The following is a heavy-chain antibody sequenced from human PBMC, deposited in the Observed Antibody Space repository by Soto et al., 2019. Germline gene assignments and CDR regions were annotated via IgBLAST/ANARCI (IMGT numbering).Heavy chain of an antibody. CDR3: ARGFRIAARPNYYYYGMDV. Sequence: QVQLQESGPGLVKPSETLSLTCTVSGGSISSYYWSWIRQPAGKGLEWIGRIYTSGSTNYNPSLKSRVTMSVDMSKNQFSLKLSSVTAADTAVYYCARGFRIAARPNYYYYGMDVWGQGTTVTVSS. CDR2: IYTSGST. J-gene: IGHJ6*02. CDR1: GGSISSYY. D-gene: IGHD6-6*01. V-gene: IGHV4-4*07.